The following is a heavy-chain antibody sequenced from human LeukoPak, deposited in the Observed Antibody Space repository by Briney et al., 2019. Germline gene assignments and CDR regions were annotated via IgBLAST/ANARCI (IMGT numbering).Heavy chain of an antibody. CDR1: GFTFSSYW. CDR2: IKTDGSTT. V-gene: IGHV3-74*01. Sequence: GGSLRLSCAASGFTFSSYWMHWVRQAPGKGPVWVSRIKTDGSTTTYADSVKGRFTISRDNAKNSLYLQMNSLRAEDTAVYYCARGLTVTDDYWGQGTLVTVSS. J-gene: IGHJ4*02. CDR3: ARGLTVTDDY. D-gene: IGHD4-17*01.